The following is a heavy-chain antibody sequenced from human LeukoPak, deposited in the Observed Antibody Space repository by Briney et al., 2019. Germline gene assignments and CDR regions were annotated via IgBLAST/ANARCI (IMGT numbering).Heavy chain of an antibody. J-gene: IGHJ4*02. CDR2: ISWNSGSI. D-gene: IGHD1-26*01. CDR1: GFTFDDYA. CDR3: ARGWGGSYAPFDY. V-gene: IGHV3-9*03. Sequence: GRSLRLSCAASGFTFDDYAMHWVRQAPGKGLEWVSGISWNSGSIGYADSVKGRFTISRDNAKNSLYLQMNSLRAEDMALYYCARGWGGSYAPFDYWGQGTLVTVSS.